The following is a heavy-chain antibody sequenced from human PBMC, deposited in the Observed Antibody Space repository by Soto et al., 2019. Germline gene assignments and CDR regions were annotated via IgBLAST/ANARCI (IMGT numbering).Heavy chain of an antibody. D-gene: IGHD4-17*01. J-gene: IGHJ3*02. CDR1: GFTFRNYA. CDR3: GKDPNGDYVGAFDM. Sequence: GGSLRLSCAASGFTFRNYAMSWVRQAPGKGLEWVSGISASGGKTHYADSVKGRSSISRDNSKNTLYLQMNSLRAEDTALYYCGKDPNGDYVGAFDMWGQGTMVTVSS. CDR2: ISASGGKT. V-gene: IGHV3-23*01.